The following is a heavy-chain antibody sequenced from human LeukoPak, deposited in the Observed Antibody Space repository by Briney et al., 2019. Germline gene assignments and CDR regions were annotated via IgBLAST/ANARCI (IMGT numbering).Heavy chain of an antibody. Sequence: GASVKVFCKASGYTFTSYDINWVRQATGQGLEWMGWMNPNSGNTGYAQKFQGRVTMTRNTSINTAYMELSSLRSEDTAVYYCARGYCSSTRCSHWFDPWGQGTLVTVSS. CDR3: ARGYCSSTRCSHWFDP. CDR2: MNPNSGNT. J-gene: IGHJ5*02. CDR1: GYTFTSYD. V-gene: IGHV1-8*01. D-gene: IGHD2-2*01.